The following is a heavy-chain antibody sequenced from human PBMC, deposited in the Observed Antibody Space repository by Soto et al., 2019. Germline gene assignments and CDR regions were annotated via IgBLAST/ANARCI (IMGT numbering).Heavy chain of an antibody. J-gene: IGHJ6*02. V-gene: IGHV1-69*13. Sequence: SVKVSCKASGGTFSSYAISWVRQAPGQGLEWMGGIIPIFGTANYAQKFQGRVTITADESTSTAYMELSSLRSEDTAVYYCARVALGYDYADVWGQGTTVTVSS. CDR2: IIPIFGTA. CDR1: GGTFSSYA. D-gene: IGHD4-17*01. CDR3: ARVALGYDYADV.